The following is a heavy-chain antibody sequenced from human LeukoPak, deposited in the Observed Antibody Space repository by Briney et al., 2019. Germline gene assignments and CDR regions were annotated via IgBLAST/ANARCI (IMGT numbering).Heavy chain of an antibody. Sequence: ASVKVSCKASGYTFTSYYMHWVRQAPGQGLEWMGIINPSGGSTSYAQKFQGRVTMTRDTSTSTVYMELSSLRSEDTAVYYCARDGGYCGGDCYPSEFYYGMDVWGQGTTVTVSS. CDR3: ARDGGYCGGDCYPSEFYYGMDV. V-gene: IGHV1-46*01. D-gene: IGHD2-21*02. CDR1: GYTFTSYY. CDR2: INPSGGST. J-gene: IGHJ6*02.